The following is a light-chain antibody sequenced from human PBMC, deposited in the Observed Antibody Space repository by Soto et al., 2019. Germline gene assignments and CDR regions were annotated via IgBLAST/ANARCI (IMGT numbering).Light chain of an antibody. CDR2: DAS. V-gene: IGKV3-20*01. CDR3: QQYSMAPLT. Sequence: TLSCRASLTISDNYLAWYQQKAGQAPRLVIYDASNRATGIPDRFSASGSGTDFTLTISRLEPEDFAVYYCQQYSMAPLTFGQGTKVDIK. J-gene: IGKJ1*01. CDR1: LTISDNY.